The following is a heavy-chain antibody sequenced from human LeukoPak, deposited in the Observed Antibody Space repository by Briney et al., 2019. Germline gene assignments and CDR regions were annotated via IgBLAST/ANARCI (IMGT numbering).Heavy chain of an antibody. CDR3: ARVPLNSSRSFGGMAV. CDR2: IDPSDSYT. J-gene: IGHJ6*02. CDR1: GYSFTSYR. Sequence: GESLKISCKGSGYSFTSYRISWVRQMPGKGLEWMGRIDPSDSYTNYSPSFQGHVTISADKSISTAYLQWSSLKASDTAMYYCARVPLNSSRSFGGMAVWGQGTTVTVSS. D-gene: IGHD6-13*01. V-gene: IGHV5-10-1*01.